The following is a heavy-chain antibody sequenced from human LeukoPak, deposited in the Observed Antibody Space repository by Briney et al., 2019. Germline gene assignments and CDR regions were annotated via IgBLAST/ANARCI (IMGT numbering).Heavy chain of an antibody. D-gene: IGHD6-6*01. J-gene: IGHJ5*02. CDR2: IYPGDSDT. Sequence: GESLQISCKGSGYSFTSYWIGWVRQMPGKGLEWMGIIYPGDSDTRYSPSCQGQVTISADKSISTAYLQWSRLKAADTAMYYCARVGQLVAPDWFDPWGQGTLVTVSS. CDR3: ARVGQLVAPDWFDP. V-gene: IGHV5-51*01. CDR1: GYSFTSYW.